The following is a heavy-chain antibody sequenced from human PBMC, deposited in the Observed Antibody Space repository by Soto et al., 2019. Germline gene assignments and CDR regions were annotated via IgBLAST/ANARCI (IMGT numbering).Heavy chain of an antibody. CDR1: GGSISSGDYY. D-gene: IGHD5-18*01. CDR2: IYYSGST. Sequence: QVQLQESGPGLVKPSQTLSLTCTVSGGSISSGDYYWSWIRQPPGKGLEWIGYIYYSGSTYYHPAPESRDTISVDTSNNQLTLKQSSVTAADTAVYYCARNIYGYTFYDYWGQGTLVTVSS. V-gene: IGHV4-30-4*01. J-gene: IGHJ4*02. CDR3: ARNIYGYTFYDY.